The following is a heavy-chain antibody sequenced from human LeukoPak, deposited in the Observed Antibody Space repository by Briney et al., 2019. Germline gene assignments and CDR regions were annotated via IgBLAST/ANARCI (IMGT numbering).Heavy chain of an antibody. CDR2: IYYSGST. CDR1: GYSISSGYY. D-gene: IGHD2-15*01. J-gene: IGHJ5*02. V-gene: IGHV4-38-2*02. CDR3: VVQLLPSWFDP. Sequence: SETLSLTCTVSGYSISSGYYWGWIRQPPGKGLEWIGSIYYSGSTYYNPSLKSRVTISVDTSKNQFSLKLSSVTAADTAVYYCVVQLLPSWFDPWGQGTLVTVSS.